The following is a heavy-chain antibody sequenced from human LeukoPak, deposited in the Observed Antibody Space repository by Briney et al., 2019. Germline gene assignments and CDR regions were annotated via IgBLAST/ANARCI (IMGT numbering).Heavy chain of an antibody. CDR3: VVVRGSGHGNGGPLDP. Sequence: PSETLSLTCTVSGGPISSSSYYWGWIRQPPGKGLEWIGSSYYSGITYYNPSLKSRVTMSVDTSKNQFSLNLSSVTAADTAVYYCVVVRGSGHGNGGPLDPWGQGTLVTVSS. CDR2: SYYSGIT. J-gene: IGHJ5*02. D-gene: IGHD3-10*01. CDR1: GGPISSSSYY. V-gene: IGHV4-39*01.